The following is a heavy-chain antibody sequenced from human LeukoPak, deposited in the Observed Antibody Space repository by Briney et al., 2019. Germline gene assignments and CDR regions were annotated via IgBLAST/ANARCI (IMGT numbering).Heavy chain of an antibody. J-gene: IGHJ1*01. CDR1: GFSFSDYY. Sequence: GGSLRLSCAASGFSFSDYYMSWIRQTPEEGLEWLSYISSSSDYKNYADSLKGRFTISRDSAKNSVYLQMNSLRAEDTAVYYCARQGLYDSSDFWTFQHWGQGTLVTVSS. CDR3: ARQGLYDSSDFWTFQH. V-gene: IGHV3-11*06. D-gene: IGHD3/OR15-3a*01. CDR2: ISSSSDYK.